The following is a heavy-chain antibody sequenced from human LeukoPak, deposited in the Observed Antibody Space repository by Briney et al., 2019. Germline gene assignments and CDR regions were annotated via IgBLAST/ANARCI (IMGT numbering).Heavy chain of an antibody. CDR3: ARAGDYGDYGFDY. J-gene: IGHJ4*02. Sequence: GGSLRLSCAASGFTFSSYAMSWVRQAPGKGLEWVSAISGSGGSTYYADSVKGRFTISRDNSKNTLYLQMNSLRAEDTAVYYCARAGDYGDYGFDYWGQGTLVTVSS. V-gene: IGHV3-23*01. CDR1: GFTFSSYA. CDR2: ISGSGGST. D-gene: IGHD4-17*01.